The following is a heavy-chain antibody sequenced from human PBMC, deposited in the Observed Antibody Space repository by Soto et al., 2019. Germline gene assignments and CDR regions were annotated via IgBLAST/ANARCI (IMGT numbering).Heavy chain of an antibody. V-gene: IGHV3-13*01. J-gene: IGHJ4*02. Sequence: EVQLVESGGGLGQPGGSLRLSCAASGFTFSSYDMHWVRQATGKGLEWVSAIGTAGDTYYPGSVKGRFTISRENAKNSLYLQMNSLRAEDTAVYYCARANYDSSGPTFDYWGQGTLVTVSS. CDR2: IGTAGDT. D-gene: IGHD3-22*01. CDR3: ARANYDSSGPTFDY. CDR1: GFTFSSYD.